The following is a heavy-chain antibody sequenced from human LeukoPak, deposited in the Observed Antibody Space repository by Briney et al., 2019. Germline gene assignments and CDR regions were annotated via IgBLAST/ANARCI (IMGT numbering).Heavy chain of an antibody. D-gene: IGHD2-15*01. J-gene: IGHJ6*03. CDR3: ARKSGSNDDWCSGYYYYMDV. V-gene: IGHV1-18*01. CDR2: ISAYNGNT. CDR1: GYTFTSYG. Sequence: ASVKVSCKASGYTFTSYGISWVRQAPGQGLEWMGWISAYNGNTNYAQKLQGRVTMTTDTSTSTAYMELRSLRSDDTAVYYCARKSGSNDDWCSGYYYYMDVWGKGTTVTVSS.